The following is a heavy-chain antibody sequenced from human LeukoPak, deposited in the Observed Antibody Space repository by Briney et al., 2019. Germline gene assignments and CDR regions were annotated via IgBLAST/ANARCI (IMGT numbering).Heavy chain of an antibody. CDR2: ISAYNGNT. Sequence: GASVKVSCKASGYTFTSYGISWVRQAPGQGLEWMEWISAYNGNTNYAQKLQGRVTMTTDTSTSTAYMELRSLRSDDTAVYYCAREFGAAADHNWYDPWGQGTLVTVSS. V-gene: IGHV1-18*01. CDR3: AREFGAAADHNWYDP. J-gene: IGHJ5*02. CDR1: GYTFTSYG. D-gene: IGHD6-13*01.